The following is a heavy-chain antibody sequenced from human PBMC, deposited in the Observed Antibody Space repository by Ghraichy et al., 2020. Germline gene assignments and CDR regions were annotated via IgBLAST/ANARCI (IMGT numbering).Heavy chain of an antibody. V-gene: IGHV3-23*01. CDR3: AKDFSMTMVTTTEF. CDR1: GFTFSKYA. CDR2: ICGSGVNT. Sequence: GGSLRLSCAASGFTFSKYAMTWVRQAPGKGLEWVSGICGSGVNTYYADSVKGRFTISRDNSKDTLYLQMNSLRAEDTAVYYCAKDFSMTMVTTTEFWGHGGLFTFSS. J-gene: IGHJ4*03. D-gene: IGHD4-17*01.